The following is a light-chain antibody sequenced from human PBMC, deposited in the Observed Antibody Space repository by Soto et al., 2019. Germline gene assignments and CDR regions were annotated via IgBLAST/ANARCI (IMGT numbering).Light chain of an antibody. CDR1: QSVSSD. CDR3: QQYNDWPPIT. Sequence: EVVMTQSPATLSLSPGERATLSCRASQSVSSDLAWYQQKPGQAPRLLIYGASTRATDIPARFCGGGSGTEFTLTISNLQSEDFGIYYYQQYNDWPPITFGPGTKVDIK. J-gene: IGKJ3*01. CDR2: GAS. V-gene: IGKV3-15*01.